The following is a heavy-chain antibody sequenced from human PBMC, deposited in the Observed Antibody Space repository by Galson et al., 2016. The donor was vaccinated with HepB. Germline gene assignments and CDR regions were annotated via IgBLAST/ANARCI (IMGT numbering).Heavy chain of an antibody. J-gene: IGHJ2*01. CDR1: GNTLSDLS. CDR2: FVPEDGET. D-gene: IGHD5-12*01. V-gene: IGHV1-24*01. CDR3: ATLAYSGFDLNWYFDL. Sequence: SVKVSCKVSGNTLSDLSMHWVRQAPGKGLEWMGGFVPEDGETIYAQKFQGRVTMTEDTSTDTAYMELSSLRSEDTAVYFCATLAYSGFDLNWYFDLWGRGTLVTVSS.